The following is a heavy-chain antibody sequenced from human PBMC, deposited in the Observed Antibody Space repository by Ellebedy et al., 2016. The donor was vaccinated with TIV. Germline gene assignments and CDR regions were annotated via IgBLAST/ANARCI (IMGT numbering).Heavy chain of an antibody. J-gene: IGHJ4*02. CDR1: GCSVSSSNW. CDR3: ARSSGWYCFDY. CDR2: ISHSGST. V-gene: IGHV4-4*02. D-gene: IGHD3-10*01. Sequence: MPSETLSLTCAVSGCSVSSSNWWNWVRQSPGKGLEWIGEISHSGSTKYSPSLKSRASVSLDASKNQFSLRLNSVTAADTAVYYCARSSGWYCFDYWGQGTLVTVSS.